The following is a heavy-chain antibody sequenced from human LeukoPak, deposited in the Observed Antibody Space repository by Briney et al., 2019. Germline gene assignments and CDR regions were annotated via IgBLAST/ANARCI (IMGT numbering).Heavy chain of an antibody. J-gene: IGHJ5*02. Sequence: PSETLSLTCAVYGGSFSGYYWSWIRQPPGKGLEWIGEINHSGSTNYNPSLKSRVTISVDTSKNQFSLKLSSVTAADTAVYYCAGDPYSSSSNWFNPWGQGTLVTVSS. CDR1: GGSFSGYY. CDR3: AGDPYSSSSNWFNP. D-gene: IGHD6-6*01. V-gene: IGHV4-34*01. CDR2: INHSGST.